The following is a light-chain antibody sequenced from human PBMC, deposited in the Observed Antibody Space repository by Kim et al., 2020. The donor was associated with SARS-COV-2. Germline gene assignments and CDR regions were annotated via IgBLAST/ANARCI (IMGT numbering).Light chain of an antibody. J-gene: IGLJ2*01. CDR2: EDN. Sequence: KTGTNSCTRSSGSIASNDVQWYQQRPGSAPTTVIYEDNQRPSGVPDRFSGSIDSSSNSASLTISGLKTEDEADYYCQSYDSSNHVVFGGGTQLTVL. CDR1: SGSIASND. V-gene: IGLV6-57*03. CDR3: QSYDSSNHVV.